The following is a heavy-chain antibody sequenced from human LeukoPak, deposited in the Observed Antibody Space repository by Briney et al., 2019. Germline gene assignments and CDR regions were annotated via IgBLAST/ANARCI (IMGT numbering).Heavy chain of an antibody. V-gene: IGHV4-4*09. D-gene: IGHD3-10*01. CDR2: IHTSGGT. J-gene: IGHJ4*02. Sequence: PSETLSLTCTVSGDSFGGYYWTWIRQPPGKGLEWIGYIHTSGGTNYNPSLKSRVTMSVDTSKNQFFLKLTSVTAADTAVYFCARQAYYSPSGSWTGFDFWGQGTLASVSS. CDR1: GDSFGGYY. CDR3: ARQAYYSPSGSWTGFDF.